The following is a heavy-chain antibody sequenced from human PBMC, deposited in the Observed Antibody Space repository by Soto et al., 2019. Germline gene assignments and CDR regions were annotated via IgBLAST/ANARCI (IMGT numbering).Heavy chain of an antibody. CDR2: IKQDGSEK. D-gene: IGHD1-1*01. CDR1: GFTFSRNW. J-gene: IGHJ5*02. Sequence: EVQLVESGGGLVQPGGSLTLSCVASGFTFSRNWMSWVRQAPGKGLEWVANIKQDGSEKYYADAVKGRFTLSRDNVGITLYLQMNSLRAEDTAVYCCARDGDGYPAWGQGTLVTVSS. V-gene: IGHV3-7*01. CDR3: ARDGDGYPA.